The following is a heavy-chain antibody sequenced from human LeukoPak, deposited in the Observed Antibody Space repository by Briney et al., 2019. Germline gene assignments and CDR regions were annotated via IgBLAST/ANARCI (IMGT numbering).Heavy chain of an antibody. V-gene: IGHV3-20*04. Sequence: GGSLRLSCAASGFTFDDYGMSWVRQAPGKGLEWVSNINRNGGNTAYADSVKGRFTISRDNAKNSLYLQMNSLRAEDTALYYCARDHGAIALTNYLNYWGQGTLVTVSS. J-gene: IGHJ4*02. D-gene: IGHD1-1*01. CDR3: ARDHGAIALTNYLNY. CDR1: GFTFDDYG. CDR2: INRNGGNT.